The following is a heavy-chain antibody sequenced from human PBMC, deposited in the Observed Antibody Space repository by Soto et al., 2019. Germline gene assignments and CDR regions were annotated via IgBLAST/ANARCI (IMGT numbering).Heavy chain of an antibody. CDR1: GYAFEVAR. Sequence: EMQLGESGGGLVKPGGSLRLSCAVSGYAFEVARMNWVRQAPGKGLEWVGRIKSKPDGGTTEYAAPVEGRFTISRDDSTSTLYLQMNSLRTEDTAVYYCTTGRRDYYGNSYMDLWGKGTTVTVSS. J-gene: IGHJ6*03. CDR2: IKSKPDGGTT. V-gene: IGHV3-15*01. CDR3: TTGRRDYYGNSYMDL. D-gene: IGHD3-22*01.